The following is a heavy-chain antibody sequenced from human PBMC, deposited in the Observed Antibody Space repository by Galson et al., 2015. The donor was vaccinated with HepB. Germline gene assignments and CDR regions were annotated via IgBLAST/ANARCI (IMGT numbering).Heavy chain of an antibody. CDR2: ITHDGSHI. Sequence: SLRLSCAASGFMFGDYSMHWVRQAPGKGLEWVAFITHDGSHIYYLDSVKGRFTISRDNSKNTLYLELSGLRPEDTAFYYCTRHFGAALSNNWFDPWGQGTLVTVSS. J-gene: IGHJ5*02. D-gene: IGHD4/OR15-4a*01. CDR3: TRHFGAALSNNWFDP. V-gene: IGHV3-30-3*01. CDR1: GFMFGDYS.